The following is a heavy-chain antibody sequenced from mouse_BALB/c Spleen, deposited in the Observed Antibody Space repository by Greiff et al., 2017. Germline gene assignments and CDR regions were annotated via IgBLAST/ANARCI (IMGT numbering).Heavy chain of an antibody. V-gene: IGHV10S3*01. J-gene: IGHJ3*01. Sequence: GGGLVQPKGSLKLSCAASGFTFNTNAMNWVRQAPGKGLEWVARIRSKSNNYATYYADSVKDRFTISRDDSQSMLYLQMNNLKTEDTAMYYCVRGSQAWFAYWGQGTLVTVSA. CDR2: IRSKSNNYAT. CDR1: GFTFNTNA. CDR3: VRGSQAWFAY.